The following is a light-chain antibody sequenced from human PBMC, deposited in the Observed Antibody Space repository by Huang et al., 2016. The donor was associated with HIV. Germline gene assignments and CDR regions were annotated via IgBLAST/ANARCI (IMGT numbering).Light chain of an antibody. Sequence: DIVMTQFPDSLAVSLGERATINCKSSQSVLYSSNNKNYLAWYQQKPGQPPKRLIHWASTRESGVPDRFSGSGSGTDFTLTISSLQAEDVAVYYCQQYYSTERTFGGGTKVEIK. CDR1: QSVLYSSNNKNY. CDR2: WAS. CDR3: QQYYSTERT. J-gene: IGKJ4*01. V-gene: IGKV4-1*01.